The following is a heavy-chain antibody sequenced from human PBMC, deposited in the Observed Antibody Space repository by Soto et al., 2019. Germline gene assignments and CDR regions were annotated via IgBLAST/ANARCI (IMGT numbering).Heavy chain of an antibody. V-gene: IGHV4-4*02. CDR2: VSHTGTT. J-gene: IGHJ4*02. CDR1: GGSISDNW. D-gene: IGHD6-19*01. CDR3: ARHIAVPRTRGFDF. Sequence: QVQLQESGPGLVKPSGTLSLTCAVSGGSISDNWWSWVRQPPGKGLEWIGDVSHTGTTHYNPSLWSRVTIAIDKSKYQFSLTLSPVTAADTAVYYCARHIAVPRTRGFDFWGQGTLVTVFS.